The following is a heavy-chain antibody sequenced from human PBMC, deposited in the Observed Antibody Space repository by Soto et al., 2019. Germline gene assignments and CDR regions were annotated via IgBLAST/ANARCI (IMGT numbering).Heavy chain of an antibody. D-gene: IGHD1-26*01. CDR2: ISGSGGNT. CDR1: GFTFSSYG. J-gene: IGHJ4*02. Sequence: GGSLRLSCAASGFTFSSYGMSWVRQAPGEGLEWVSGISGSGGNTYYRDAVKGRFTISRDNSKDTLYLQMNILRVEDTAVYYCANYLTAVGATSPFDKWGQGTLVTVSS. CDR3: ANYLTAVGATSPFDK. V-gene: IGHV3-23*01.